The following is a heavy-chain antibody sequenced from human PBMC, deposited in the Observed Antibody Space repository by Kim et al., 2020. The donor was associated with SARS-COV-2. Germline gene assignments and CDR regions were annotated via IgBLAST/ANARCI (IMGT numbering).Heavy chain of an antibody. CDR2: IIPIFGTA. CDR3: ARDEKALYDILTGFKLDGMDV. Sequence: SVKVSCKASGGTFSSYAISWVRQAPGQGLEWMGGIIPIFGTANYAQKFQGRVTITADESTSTAYMELSSLRSEDTAVYYCARDEKALYDILTGFKLDGMDVWGQGTTVTVSS. D-gene: IGHD3-9*01. CDR1: GGTFSSYA. V-gene: IGHV1-69*13. J-gene: IGHJ6*01.